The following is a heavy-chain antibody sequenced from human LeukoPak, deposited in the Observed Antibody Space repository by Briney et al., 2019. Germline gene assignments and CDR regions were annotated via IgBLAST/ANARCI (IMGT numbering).Heavy chain of an antibody. CDR3: ARPLTGYCSGGSCYGFDY. J-gene: IGHJ4*02. CDR1: GFTFSSYS. CDR2: ISSSSSYI. D-gene: IGHD2-15*01. Sequence: PGGSLRLSXAASGFTFSSYSMNWVRQAPGKGLEWVSSISSSSSYIYYADSVKGRFTISRDNAKNSLYLQMNSLRAEDTAVYYCARPLTGYCSGGSCYGFDYWGQGTLVTVSS. V-gene: IGHV3-21*01.